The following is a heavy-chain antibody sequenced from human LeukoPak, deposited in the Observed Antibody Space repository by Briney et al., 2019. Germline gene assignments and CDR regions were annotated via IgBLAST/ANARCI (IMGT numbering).Heavy chain of an antibody. J-gene: IGHJ4*02. D-gene: IGHD5-18*01. CDR2: INHSGSI. CDR3: AKVYSYGPKDDF. CDR1: GGSLSNYY. V-gene: IGHV4-34*01. Sequence: PSETLSLTCAVYGGSLSNYYWSWIRQPPGKGLEWIGEINHSGSINHNPSLKSRVTISIDTSKNQFSLTLTSVTVADTAVYYCAKVYSYGPKDDFWGQGTLVTVSS.